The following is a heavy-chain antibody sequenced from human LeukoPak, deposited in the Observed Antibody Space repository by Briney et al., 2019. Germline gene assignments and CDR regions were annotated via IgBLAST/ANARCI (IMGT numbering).Heavy chain of an antibody. CDR3: AKDLVRRYYGSGSYSPLDY. CDR2: ISSSSSYI. D-gene: IGHD3-10*01. Sequence: GGSLRLSCAASGFTFSSYSMNWVRQAPGKGLEWVSSISSSSSYIYYADSVKGRFTISRDNAKNSLYLQMNSLRAEDTAVYYCAKDLVRRYYGSGSYSPLDYWGQGTLVTVSS. J-gene: IGHJ4*02. CDR1: GFTFSSYS. V-gene: IGHV3-21*01.